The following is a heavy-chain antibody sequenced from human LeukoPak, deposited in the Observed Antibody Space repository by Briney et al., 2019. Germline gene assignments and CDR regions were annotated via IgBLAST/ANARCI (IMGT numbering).Heavy chain of an antibody. CDR3: AREKTFGGGLDAYDI. J-gene: IGHJ3*02. CDR1: GGSISTYY. V-gene: IGHV4-59*01. CDR2: IYNIGRT. D-gene: IGHD3-10*01. Sequence: PSETLSLTCTVSGGSISTYYWNWIRQPPGKGLEWIAYIYNIGRTNYNPSLRSRVTISLDMSKNQFSLKLTSVTAADTAIYFCAREKTFGGGLDAYDIGGQGTVVTVSS.